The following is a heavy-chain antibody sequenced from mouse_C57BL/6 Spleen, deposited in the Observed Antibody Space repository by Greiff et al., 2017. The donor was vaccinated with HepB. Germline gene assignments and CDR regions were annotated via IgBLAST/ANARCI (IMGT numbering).Heavy chain of an antibody. CDR1: GYTFTSYW. D-gene: IGHD1-1*02. J-gene: IGHJ3*01. CDR2: IDPNSGGT. CDR3: ARRGGSIYGGPWFAY. V-gene: IGHV1-72*01. Sequence: QVQLQQPGAELVKPGASVKLSCKASGYTFTSYWMHWVKQRPGRGLEWIGMIDPNSGGTKYNEKFKSKATLTVDKPSSTAYMQLSSLTSEDSAVYYCARRGGSIYGGPWFAYWGQGTLVTVSA.